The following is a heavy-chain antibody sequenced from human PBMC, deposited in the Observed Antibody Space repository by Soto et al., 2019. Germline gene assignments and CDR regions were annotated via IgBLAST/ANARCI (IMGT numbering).Heavy chain of an antibody. J-gene: IGHJ4*02. CDR3: AKDSGSSGWTIDY. CDR2: ITGSGGAT. Sequence: GGSLRLSCAASGFTFSSYAMSWVRQAPGKGLEWVSAITGSGGATYYADSVKGRFTISRDNSKNTLYLQMDSLRADDTAVYYCAKDSGSSGWTIDYWGQGTLVTVSS. V-gene: IGHV3-23*01. D-gene: IGHD6-19*01. CDR1: GFTFSSYA.